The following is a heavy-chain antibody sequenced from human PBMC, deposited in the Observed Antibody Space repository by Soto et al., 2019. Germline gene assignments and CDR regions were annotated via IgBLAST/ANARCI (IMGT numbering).Heavy chain of an antibody. CDR1: GGSFSGYY. J-gene: IGHJ5*02. D-gene: IGHD2-15*01. V-gene: IGHV4-34*01. CDR3: ARAPLGYCSGGSCYSNTYTWFDP. CDR2: INHSGST. Sequence: QVQLQQWGAGLLKPSETLSLTCAVYGGSFSGYYWSWIRQPPGKGLEWIGEINHSGSTNYNPSLKSRVTISVDTSKNQFSLKLSSVTAADTAVYYCARAPLGYCSGGSCYSNTYTWFDPWGQGTLVTVSS.